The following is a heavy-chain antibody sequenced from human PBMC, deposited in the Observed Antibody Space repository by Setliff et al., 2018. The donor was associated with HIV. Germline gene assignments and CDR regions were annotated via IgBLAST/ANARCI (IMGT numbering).Heavy chain of an antibody. V-gene: IGHV3-48*01. CDR2: ISSSGVM. CDR1: GFTFSAYS. J-gene: IGHJ4*02. CDR3: AKSPPDYDILTGWPEYFDY. D-gene: IGHD3-9*01. Sequence: GGSLRLSCAASGFTFSAYSMNWVRQAPGKGLEWISYISSSGVMYYADSVRGRLTISRDNGKNSLYLQMNSLRAEDTAVYYCAKSPPDYDILTGWPEYFDYWGQGTLVTVSS.